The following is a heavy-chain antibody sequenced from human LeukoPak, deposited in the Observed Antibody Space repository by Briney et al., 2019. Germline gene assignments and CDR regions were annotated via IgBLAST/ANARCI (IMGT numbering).Heavy chain of an antibody. Sequence: GGSLRLSCAASGFTFSSYGMSWVRQAPGKGLEWVANIKQDGSEKYYVDSVKGRFTISRDNAKNTLYLQMNSLRAEDTAVYYCARDSNYYGSGEFDYWGQGTLVTVSS. D-gene: IGHD3-10*01. CDR1: GFTFSSYG. CDR2: IKQDGSEK. V-gene: IGHV3-7*01. J-gene: IGHJ4*02. CDR3: ARDSNYYGSGEFDY.